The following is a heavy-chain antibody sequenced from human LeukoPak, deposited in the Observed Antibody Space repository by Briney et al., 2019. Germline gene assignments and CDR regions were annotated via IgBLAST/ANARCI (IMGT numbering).Heavy chain of an antibody. CDR2: INPNDGDT. CDR3: ARANFLYCSSTSCLFDY. Sequence: GASVKVSCKASGYTFTDYYMHWVRQAPGQGFEWMGWINPNDGDTNYAQKFRGRVTMTRDTSISTANMEVSRLRSDDTAVYYCARANFLYCSSTSCLFDYWGQGTLVTVSS. D-gene: IGHD2-2*01. CDR1: GYTFTDYY. J-gene: IGHJ4*02. V-gene: IGHV1-2*02.